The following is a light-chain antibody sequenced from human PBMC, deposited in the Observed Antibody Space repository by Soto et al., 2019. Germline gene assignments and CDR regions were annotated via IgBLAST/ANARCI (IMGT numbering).Light chain of an antibody. J-gene: IGLJ1*01. CDR3: SSYATSILEV. CDR1: SSDVGGYNF. Sequence: QSVLTQPASVSGSPGQSITISCTGTSSDVGGYNFVSWYQQHPGKAPKLMIYDVSNRPSGVSDRFSGSKSGNTASLTIFGLQDEDGADYYCSSYATSILEVFGTGTKVTVL. CDR2: DVS. V-gene: IGLV2-14*03.